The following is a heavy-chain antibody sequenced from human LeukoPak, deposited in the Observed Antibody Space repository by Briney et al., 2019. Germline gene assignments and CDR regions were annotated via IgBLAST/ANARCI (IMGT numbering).Heavy chain of an antibody. J-gene: IGHJ3*02. CDR1: GGSISNYY. Sequence: SETLSLTCTVFGGSISNYYWSWIRQPPGKGLEWIGYIHYSGSTNYNPSLKSRVTISVDTSKNQFSLKLSSVTAADTAVYYCARDPSNYNFWSGYSDAFDIWGQGTMVTVSS. D-gene: IGHD3-3*01. CDR2: IHYSGST. V-gene: IGHV4-59*01. CDR3: ARDPSNYNFWSGYSDAFDI.